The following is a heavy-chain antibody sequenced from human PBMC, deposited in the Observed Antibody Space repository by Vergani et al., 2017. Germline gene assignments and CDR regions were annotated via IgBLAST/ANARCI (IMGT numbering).Heavy chain of an antibody. D-gene: IGHD2-2*02. J-gene: IGHJ6*03. Sequence: QGQLVESGGGIVQPGRSLRLSCVASRSTFKTYGMHWVRQAPGKGLEWVGLIYYDGSNAYYADSVKGRFTISRDNSKNTLYLQMSSLRAEDTAVYYCARDRVPAAIRLNGENYMDVWGKGTTVTVSS. CDR3: ARDRVPAAIRLNGENYMDV. CDR1: RSTFKTYG. CDR2: IYYDGSNA. V-gene: IGHV3-33*01.